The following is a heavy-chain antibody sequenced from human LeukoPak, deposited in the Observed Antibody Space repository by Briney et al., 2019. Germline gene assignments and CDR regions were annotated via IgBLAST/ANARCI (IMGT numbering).Heavy chain of an antibody. CDR3: ATDLAGTPPHVLDY. Sequence: ASVKVSCKASGGTFSSYAISWVRQAPGQGLEWMGGIIPIFGTANYAQKFQGRVTMTEDTSTDTAYMELSSLRSEDTAVYYCATDLAGTPPHVLDYWGQGTLVTVSS. J-gene: IGHJ4*02. V-gene: IGHV1-69*06. D-gene: IGHD1-14*01. CDR1: GGTFSSYA. CDR2: IIPIFGTA.